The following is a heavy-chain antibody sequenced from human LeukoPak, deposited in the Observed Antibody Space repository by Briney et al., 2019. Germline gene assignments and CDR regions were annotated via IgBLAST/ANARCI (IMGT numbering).Heavy chain of an antibody. V-gene: IGHV3-23*01. D-gene: IGHD4-17*01. CDR2: ISGTGGST. J-gene: IGHJ4*02. CDR1: GFTFTNYA. CDR3: AKGHSDYGTGFDL. Sequence: GGSLSLSCAASGFTFTNYAMSWVRQAPGKGLESVSVISGTGGSTYYADSVRGRFTISRDNSRNTLYLQMNSLRAEDTTVYYCAKGHSDYGTGFDLWGRGTLVTVSS.